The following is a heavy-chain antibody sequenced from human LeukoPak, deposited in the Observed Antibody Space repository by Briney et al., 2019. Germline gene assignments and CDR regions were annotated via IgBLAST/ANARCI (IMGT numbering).Heavy chain of an antibody. CDR3: ARDRTNRNGNWFDP. CDR2: INPNSGGT. V-gene: IGHV1-2*06. CDR1: GYTFTGYY. D-gene: IGHD1-14*01. J-gene: IGHJ5*02. Sequence: GASVKVSCKASGYTFTGYYMHWVRQAPGQGLEWMGRINPNSGGTNYAQKFQGRVTMTRDTSISTAYMELSRLRSDDTAVYYCARDRTNRNGNWFDPWGQGTLVTVSS.